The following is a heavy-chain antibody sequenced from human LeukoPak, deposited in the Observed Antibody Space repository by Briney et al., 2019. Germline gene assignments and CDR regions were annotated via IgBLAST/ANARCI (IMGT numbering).Heavy chain of an antibody. CDR1: GGSISSYY. Sequence: SETLSLTCTVSGGSISSYYWSWIRQPAGKGPEWIGRIYTSGSTNYNPSLKSRVTMSVDTSKNQFSLKLSSVTAADTAVYYCASSLGYCSSTSCTDAFDIWGQGTMVTVSS. CDR3: ASSLGYCSSTSCTDAFDI. D-gene: IGHD2-2*01. CDR2: IYTSGST. V-gene: IGHV4-4*07. J-gene: IGHJ3*02.